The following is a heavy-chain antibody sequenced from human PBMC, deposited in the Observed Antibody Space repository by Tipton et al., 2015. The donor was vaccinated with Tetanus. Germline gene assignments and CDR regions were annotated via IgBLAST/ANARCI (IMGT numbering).Heavy chain of an antibody. V-gene: IGHV4-59*07. J-gene: IGHJ4*02. Sequence: TLSLTCTVSVGSFSNYYWNWIRQSPGRRLEWIGNIYYGGDTDYNPSLQSRATISLDTSKKLFSLRLKSVTAADTAFYFCIRLEEFNRGYWGQGTLVTVSS. CDR1: VGSFSNYY. D-gene: IGHD1-1*01. CDR3: IRLEEFNRGY. CDR2: IYYGGDT.